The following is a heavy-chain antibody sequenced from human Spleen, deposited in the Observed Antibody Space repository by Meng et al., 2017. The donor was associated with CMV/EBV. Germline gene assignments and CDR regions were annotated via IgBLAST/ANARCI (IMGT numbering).Heavy chain of an antibody. Sequence: GESLKISCAASGFTFSDYYMGWIRQAPGKGLEWVSYITSSASAKNYADSVKGRFTISRDNAKDSLYLQMNSLRAEDTAVYYCAREDSYGSFDFWGQGALVTRLL. D-gene: IGHD5-18*01. CDR3: AREDSYGSFDF. V-gene: IGHV3-11*04. CDR2: ITSSASAK. CDR1: GFTFSDYY. J-gene: IGHJ4*02.